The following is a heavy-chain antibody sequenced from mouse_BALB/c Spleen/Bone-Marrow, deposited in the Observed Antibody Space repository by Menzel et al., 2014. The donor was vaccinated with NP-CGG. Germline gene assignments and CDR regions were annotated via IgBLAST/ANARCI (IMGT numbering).Heavy chain of an antibody. Sequence: EVQLVESGGGLVQPGGSLKLSCAASGFDFSRFWMSWVRQAPGKGLEWIGEINPDSSTINYTPSLKDKFIISRVNAKNTLYLQKSKVRSEDTALYYCTRLHYYGYSAYWGQGTLVTVS. CDR3: TRLHYYGYSAY. J-gene: IGHJ3*01. V-gene: IGHV4-1*02. CDR1: GFDFSRFW. CDR2: INPDSSTI. D-gene: IGHD1-2*01.